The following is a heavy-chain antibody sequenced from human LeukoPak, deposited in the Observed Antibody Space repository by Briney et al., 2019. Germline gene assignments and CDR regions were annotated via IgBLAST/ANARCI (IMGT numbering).Heavy chain of an antibody. Sequence: SETLSLTCTVSGGSINNGGYYWSWIRQHPGKGLEWIGYIYYSGSSYYNPSLRSRVTISVDTSKNHFSLKLSSVTAADTAVYYSARNRDGYNSFDYWGQGTQVTVSS. V-gene: IGHV4-31*03. CDR2: IYYSGSS. CDR3: ARNRDGYNSFDY. CDR1: GGSINNGGYY. J-gene: IGHJ4*02. D-gene: IGHD5-24*01.